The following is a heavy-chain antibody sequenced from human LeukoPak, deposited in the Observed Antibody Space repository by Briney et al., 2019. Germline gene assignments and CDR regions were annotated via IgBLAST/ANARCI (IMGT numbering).Heavy chain of an antibody. V-gene: IGHV3-43*02. CDR2: ISGDGGST. CDR1: GFTFDDYA. Sequence: GGSLRLSCAASGFTFDDYAMHWVRQAPGKGLDWVSLISGDGGSTCYADSVKGRFTISRDNSKNSLYLQMNSLRTEDTALYYCAKDPRIAVAGSLYYFDYWGQGTWSPSPQ. J-gene: IGHJ4*02. CDR3: AKDPRIAVAGSLYYFDY. D-gene: IGHD6-19*01.